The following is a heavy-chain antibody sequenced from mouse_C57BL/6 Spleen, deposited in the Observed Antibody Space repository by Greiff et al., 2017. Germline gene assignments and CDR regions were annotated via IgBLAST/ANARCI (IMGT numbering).Heavy chain of an antibody. CDR1: GYTFTDYY. D-gene: IGHD1-1*02. V-gene: IGHV1-19*01. CDR2: INPYNGGT. CDR3: AREFGIATVVNRRGAMDY. J-gene: IGHJ4*01. Sequence: VQLQQSGPVLVKPGASVKMSCKASGYTFTDYYMNWVKQSHGKSLEWIGVINPYNGGTSYNQKFKGKATLTVDKSSSTAYMELNSLTSEDSAVYYCAREFGIATVVNRRGAMDYWGQGTSVTVSS.